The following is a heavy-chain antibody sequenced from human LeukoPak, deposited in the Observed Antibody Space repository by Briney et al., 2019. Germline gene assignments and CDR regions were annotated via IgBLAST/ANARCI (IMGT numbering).Heavy chain of an antibody. J-gene: IGHJ6*02. V-gene: IGHV3-7*01. CDR1: GFTFSSYA. CDR3: ARGRYDFWSGYYMHGMDV. CDR2: IKQDGSEK. Sequence: GGSLRLSCAASGFTFSSYAMHWVRQAPGKGLEGVANIKQDGSEKYYVDSVKGRFTISRDNAKNSLYLQMNSLRAEDTAVYYCARGRYDFWSGYYMHGMDVWGQGTTVTVSS. D-gene: IGHD3-3*01.